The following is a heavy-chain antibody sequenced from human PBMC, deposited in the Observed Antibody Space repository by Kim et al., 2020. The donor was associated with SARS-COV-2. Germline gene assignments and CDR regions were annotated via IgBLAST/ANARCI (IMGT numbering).Heavy chain of an antibody. Sequence: GGSLRLSCAASGFTFSTHWMHWVRQAPGEGLVWVSRLNSDVSSTSYADSVKGRFTISRDNAKNTLYLQMNSLIAEDTAVYYCARVGLKWELSYWGQGPLVTVSS. CDR1: GFTFSTHW. V-gene: IGHV3-74*01. CDR3: ARVGLKWELSY. CDR2: LNSDVSST. D-gene: IGHD1-26*01. J-gene: IGHJ4*02.